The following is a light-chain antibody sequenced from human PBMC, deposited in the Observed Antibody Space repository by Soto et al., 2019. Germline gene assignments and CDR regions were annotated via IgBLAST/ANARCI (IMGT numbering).Light chain of an antibody. J-gene: IGKJ4*01. CDR3: QQYDVLPLT. CDR1: HDIDKF. V-gene: IGKV1-33*01. Sequence: DIQMAQSPSSLSASVGDRVTITCQASHDIDKFLIWYQQKPGKAPKLLISDASNLETGVPSRFSGSGSGTDFTFTISSLQSEDIATYYCQQYDVLPLTFGGGTKVDIK. CDR2: DAS.